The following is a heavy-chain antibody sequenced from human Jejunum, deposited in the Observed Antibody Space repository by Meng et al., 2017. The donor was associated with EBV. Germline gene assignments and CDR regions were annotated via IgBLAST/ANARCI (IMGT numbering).Heavy chain of an antibody. J-gene: IGHJ4*02. CDR3: AKLLKY. Sequence: EVQLLGSGGGLVQPGGSLRLSCAASGFTFSSSAMSWVRQAPGKGLEWVSVISGSAGSTYYADSVKGRFTISRDTSNNTLYLQMNSLRAEDTAIYYCAKLLKYWGQGTLVTVAS. V-gene: IGHV3-23*01. CDR2: ISGSAGST. CDR1: GFTFSSSA.